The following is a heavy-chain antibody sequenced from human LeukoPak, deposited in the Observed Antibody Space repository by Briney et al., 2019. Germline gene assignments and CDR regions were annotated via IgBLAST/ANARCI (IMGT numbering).Heavy chain of an antibody. CDR1: GFTFSDYY. CDR3: AREGHTYGSDY. CDR2: VSQSGTTI. Sequence: GGSLRLSCAASGFTFSDYYMSWVRQAPGKGLEWVSYVSQSGTTIYFADSVKGRFTISRDNGKNSLYLQMNSLRAEDTAVYYCAREGHTYGSDYWGQGTLSPSPQ. V-gene: IGHV3-11*01. D-gene: IGHD3-10*01. J-gene: IGHJ4*02.